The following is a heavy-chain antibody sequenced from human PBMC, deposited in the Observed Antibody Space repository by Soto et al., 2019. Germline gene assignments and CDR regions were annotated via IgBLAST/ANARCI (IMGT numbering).Heavy chain of an antibody. CDR2: ITSSSTTI. CDR3: ARDNGIAGSFDP. V-gene: IGHV3-48*02. CDR1: GFTFSTYS. D-gene: IGHD6-13*01. Sequence: PLVESGGGLVQPGGSLRLSCAASGFTFSTYSMNWVRQAPGKGLEWISYITSSSTTIFYADSVKGRFTISRDNAKNSLYLQMNSLRDEDTSVYYCARDNGIAGSFDPWGQGTLVTVSS. J-gene: IGHJ5*02.